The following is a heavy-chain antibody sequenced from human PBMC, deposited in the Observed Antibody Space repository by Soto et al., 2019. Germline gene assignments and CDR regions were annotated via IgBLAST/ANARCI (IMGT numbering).Heavy chain of an antibody. J-gene: IGHJ6*02. CDR2: ISSSGDGT. Sequence: GGSLRLSCAASGFTFNSYAMTWVRQAPGKGLEWVSIISSSGDGTYYVDSVKGRFTISRDNSRNTLNLQMNSLRHEDTAVYYCAKNADFWSCGMDVWGQGTTVTVSS. V-gene: IGHV3-23*01. CDR1: GFTFNSYA. D-gene: IGHD3-3*01. CDR3: AKNADFWSCGMDV.